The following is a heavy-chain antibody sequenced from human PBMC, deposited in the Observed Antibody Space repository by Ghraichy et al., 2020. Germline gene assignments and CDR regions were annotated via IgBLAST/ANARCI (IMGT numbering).Heavy chain of an antibody. Sequence: GALRLSCAASGFTFSSYGMHWVRQAPGKGLEWVAVISYDGSNKYYADSVKGRFTISRDNSKNTLYLQMNSLRAEDTAVYYCARDRWVITMVRGVNQQSMDVWGQGTTVTVSS. V-gene: IGHV3-30*03. D-gene: IGHD3-10*01. J-gene: IGHJ6*02. CDR2: ISYDGSNK. CDR1: GFTFSSYG. CDR3: ARDRWVITMVRGVNQQSMDV.